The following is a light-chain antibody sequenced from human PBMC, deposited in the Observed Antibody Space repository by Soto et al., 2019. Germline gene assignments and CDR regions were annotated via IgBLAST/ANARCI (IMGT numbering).Light chain of an antibody. Sequence: EIVMTQSPATLSVSPGERATLSCRASQSVSSNLAWYQQKPGQAPRLLIYGASTRATGIPARFSGSGSGTEFTLTIRSLQSEDFAVYYCQQYNNLPTFGQGTKVQIK. J-gene: IGKJ1*01. CDR1: QSVSSN. V-gene: IGKV3-15*01. CDR2: GAS. CDR3: QQYNNLPT.